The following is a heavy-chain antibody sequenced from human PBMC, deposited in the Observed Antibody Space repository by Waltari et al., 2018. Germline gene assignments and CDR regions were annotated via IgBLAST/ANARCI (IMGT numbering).Heavy chain of an antibody. D-gene: IGHD2-15*01. CDR1: GASISSSTYY. CDR2: IYFTGDT. Sequence: QLQLQESGPGLVKPSETLSRTCTVPGASISSSTYYWHWVRQPPGKGPEWVGIIYFTGDTYYNPSLKSRVPISADMSNNQFSLKLSSVTAADTAIYYCGRHCKNPTFDIWGQGTMVTVSS. J-gene: IGHJ3*02. V-gene: IGHV4-39*01. CDR3: GRHCKNPTFDI.